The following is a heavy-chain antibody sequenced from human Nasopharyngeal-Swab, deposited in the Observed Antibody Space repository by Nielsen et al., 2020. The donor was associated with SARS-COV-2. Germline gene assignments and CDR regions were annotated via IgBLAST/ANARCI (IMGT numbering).Heavy chain of an antibody. Sequence: GESLKISCAASGFTFSDYYMSWIRQAPGKGLEWVSYISSSGSTIYYADSVKGRFTISRDSANNSLYLQMNSLRAEDTAVYYCARELGGYRGYGFGYEFAYWGQGTLVTVSS. CDR3: ARELGGYRGYGFGYEFAY. CDR2: ISSSGSTI. J-gene: IGHJ4*02. D-gene: IGHD5-12*01. V-gene: IGHV3-11*04. CDR1: GFTFSDYY.